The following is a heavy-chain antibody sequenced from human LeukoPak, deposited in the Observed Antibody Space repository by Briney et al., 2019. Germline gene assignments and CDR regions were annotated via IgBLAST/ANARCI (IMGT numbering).Heavy chain of an antibody. Sequence: SHTVSLTCAISGESVSSKSTAWNWIRQSPSRGLEWLGRTYYRSKWYNDYAVSVKSRITINPDTSKNQFSLQLNSVTPEDTAVYYCARDTSSGWYVGFDPWGQGTLVTVSS. D-gene: IGHD6-19*01. V-gene: IGHV6-1*01. CDR1: GESVSSKSTA. J-gene: IGHJ5*02. CDR2: TYYRSKWYN. CDR3: ARDTSSGWYVGFDP.